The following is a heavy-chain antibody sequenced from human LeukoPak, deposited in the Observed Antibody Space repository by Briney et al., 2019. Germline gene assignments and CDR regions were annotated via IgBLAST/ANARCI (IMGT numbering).Heavy chain of an antibody. D-gene: IGHD2-2*01. J-gene: IGHJ4*02. CDR3: ARDGGAVVVPAAPFDY. CDR2: ISGSGGST. V-gene: IGHV3-23*01. Sequence: GGSLRLSCAASGFTFSSYAMSWVRQAPGKGLEWVSAISGSGGSTYYADSVKGRFTISRDNSKNTLYLQMNSLRAEDTAVYYCARDGGAVVVPAAPFDYWGQGTLVTVSS. CDR1: GFTFSSYA.